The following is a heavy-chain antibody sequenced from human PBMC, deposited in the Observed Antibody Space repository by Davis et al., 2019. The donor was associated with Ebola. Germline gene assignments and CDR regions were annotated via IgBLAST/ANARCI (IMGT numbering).Heavy chain of an antibody. V-gene: IGHV3-30*04. Sequence: GGSLRLSCAASGFTFSSYAMHWVRQAPGKGLEWVAVISYDGSNKYYADSVKGRFTISRDNSKNTLYLQMNSLRAEDTAVYYCARVRSDFWSGYFYWGQGTLVTVSS. J-gene: IGHJ4*02. CDR1: GFTFSSYA. CDR3: ARVRSDFWSGYFY. D-gene: IGHD3-3*01. CDR2: ISYDGSNK.